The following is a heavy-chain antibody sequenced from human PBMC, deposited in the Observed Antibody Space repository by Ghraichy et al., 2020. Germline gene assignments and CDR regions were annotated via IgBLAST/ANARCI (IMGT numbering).Heavy chain of an antibody. J-gene: IGHJ4*02. V-gene: IGHV3-43*02. CDR1: GFTFDDYA. CDR3: AAGPLVTAKGIGDY. Sequence: GGSLRLSCAASGFTFDDYAMHWVRQAPGKGLEWVSLISGDGGSTYYADSVKGRFTISRDNSKNSLYLQMNSLRTEDTALYYCAAGPLVTAKGIGDYWGQGTLVTVSS. D-gene: IGHD2-21*02. CDR2: ISGDGGST.